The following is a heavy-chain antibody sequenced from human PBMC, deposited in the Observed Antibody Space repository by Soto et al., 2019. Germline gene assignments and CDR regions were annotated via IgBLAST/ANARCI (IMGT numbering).Heavy chain of an antibody. V-gene: IGHV4-34*01. D-gene: IGHD3-22*01. CDR2: IDHSGST. J-gene: IGHJ4*02. Sequence: PSGTLALTCSVYGGSFSGYYWNWIRQPPGKGLEWIGEIDHSGSTNYNPSLESRVTISIDTSKNQFSLKLRSLTAADKAAYYCARGPYYFDSAGYDYWGQGTLVPVSP. CDR1: GGSFSGYY. CDR3: ARGPYYFDSAGYDY.